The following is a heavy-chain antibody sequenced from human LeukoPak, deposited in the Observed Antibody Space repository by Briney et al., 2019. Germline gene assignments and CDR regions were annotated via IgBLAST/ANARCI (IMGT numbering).Heavy chain of an antibody. CDR1: GFTFSSYG. CDR2: ISYDGSNK. V-gene: IGHV3-30*18. J-gene: IGHJ6*04. Sequence: GGSLRLSCAASGFTFSSYGMHWVRQAPGKGLEWVAVISYDGSNKYYADSVKGRFTISRDNSKNTLYLQMNSLRAEDTAVYYCAKDKGIGELLVYGMDVWGKGTTVTVSS. CDR3: AKDKGIGELLVYGMDV. D-gene: IGHD3-10*01.